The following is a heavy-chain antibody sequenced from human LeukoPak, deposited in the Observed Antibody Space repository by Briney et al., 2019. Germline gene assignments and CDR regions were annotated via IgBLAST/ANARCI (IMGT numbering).Heavy chain of an antibody. J-gene: IGHJ4*02. CDR1: GFTFRNSW. CDR2: IRPDGDQE. D-gene: IGHD6-19*01. CDR3: ATSSDWAFDH. V-gene: IGHV3-7*01. Sequence: GGPLRLSCAASGFTFRNSWMTSVRQAPGKGLEWVANIRPDGDQEQYADSLEGLITISRDNVRNSLFLRVNSLSGEDTAVYFCATSSDWAFDHWGQGTLVTVSS.